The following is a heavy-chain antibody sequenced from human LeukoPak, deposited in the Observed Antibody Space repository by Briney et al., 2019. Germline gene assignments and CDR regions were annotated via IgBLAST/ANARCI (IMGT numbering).Heavy chain of an antibody. J-gene: IGHJ6*02. CDR3: ARVDLGVTITRYYYGMDV. D-gene: IGHD4-17*01. V-gene: IGHV3-53*01. Sequence: GGSLRLSCAASGFTVSSNYMSCVRQAPGKGLEWVSVIYSGGSTYYADSVKGRFTISRDNSKNTLYLQMNSLRAEDTAVYYCARVDLGVTITRYYYGMDVWRQGTTVTVSS. CDR1: GFTVSSNY. CDR2: IYSGGST.